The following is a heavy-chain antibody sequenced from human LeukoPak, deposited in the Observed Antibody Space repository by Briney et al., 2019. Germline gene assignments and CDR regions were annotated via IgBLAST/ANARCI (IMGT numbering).Heavy chain of an antibody. CDR1: GGSISSGSYY. J-gene: IGHJ4*02. Sequence: PSQTLSLTCTVSGGSISSGSYYWSWIRQPAGKGLEWIGRIYTSGSTNYNPSLNSRVTISVDTSKNQFSLKLSSVTAADTAVYYCARDRGSYGHGFGYWGQGTLVTVSS. CDR2: IYTSGST. D-gene: IGHD5-18*01. V-gene: IGHV4-61*02. CDR3: ARDRGSYGHGFGY.